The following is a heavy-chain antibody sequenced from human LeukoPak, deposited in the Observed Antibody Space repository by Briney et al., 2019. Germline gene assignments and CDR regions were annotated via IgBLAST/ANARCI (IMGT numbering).Heavy chain of an antibody. CDR3: AGTPTIFGVVVAFDI. J-gene: IGHJ3*02. V-gene: IGHV4-30-4*08. D-gene: IGHD3-3*01. Sequence: PSQTLSLTCTVSGGSISSGSYYWSWIRQPPGKGLEWIGYIYYSGSTYYNPSLKSRVTISVDTSKNQFSLKLSSVTAADTAVYYCAGTPTIFGVVVAFDIWGQGTIVTVSS. CDR1: GGSISSGSYY. CDR2: IYYSGST.